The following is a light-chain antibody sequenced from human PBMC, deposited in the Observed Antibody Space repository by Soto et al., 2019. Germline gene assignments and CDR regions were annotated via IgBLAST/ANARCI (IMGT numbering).Light chain of an antibody. Sequence: DIQMTQSPSSLSASVGDRVTITCRASQGISNYLAWYQQKSGKVPKLLTYAASTLQSGVPSRFSGSGSGTDFTLTISGLQPEDVATYYCQKYNSAPRTFGQGTKVEIK. CDR3: QKYNSAPRT. CDR2: AAS. V-gene: IGKV1-27*01. CDR1: QGISNY. J-gene: IGKJ1*01.